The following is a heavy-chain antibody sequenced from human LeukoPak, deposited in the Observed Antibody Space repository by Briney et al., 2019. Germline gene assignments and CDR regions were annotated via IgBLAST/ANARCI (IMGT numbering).Heavy chain of an antibody. CDR2: INAGNGNT. V-gene: IGHV1-3*01. Sequence: ASVKVSCKASGYTFINFAINWGRQAPGQRPEWMGWINAGNGNTKYSQKFQGRVTITRDTSASTAYMELSGLTSEDTAVYYCARVSDDSGWNFDYWGQGTLVAVSS. J-gene: IGHJ4*02. CDR3: ARVSDDSGWNFDY. CDR1: GYTFINFA. D-gene: IGHD6-19*01.